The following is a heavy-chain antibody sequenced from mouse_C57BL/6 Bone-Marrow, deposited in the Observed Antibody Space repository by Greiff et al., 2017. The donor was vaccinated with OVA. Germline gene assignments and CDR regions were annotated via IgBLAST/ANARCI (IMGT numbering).Heavy chain of an antibody. V-gene: IGHV5-17*01. J-gene: IGHJ4*01. CDR1: GFTFSDYG. CDR3: ARGDYEAMDY. Sequence: EVHLVESGGGLVKPGGSLKLSCAASGFTFSDYGMHWVRQAPEKGLEWVAYISSGSSTIYYADTVKGRFTISRDNAKNTLFLQITSLRSEDTAMYYCARGDYEAMDYWGQGTSVTVSS. CDR2: ISSGSSTI.